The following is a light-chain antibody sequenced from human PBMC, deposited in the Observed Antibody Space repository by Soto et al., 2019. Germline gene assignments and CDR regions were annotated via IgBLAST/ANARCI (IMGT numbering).Light chain of an antibody. CDR1: RSDVGGYNY. J-gene: IGLJ1*01. V-gene: IGLV2-14*03. Sequence: QSALNQPASVSGAAGQSISISCNGTRSDVGGYNYVSWYQQHPGKAPKFMIYDVSSRPSGVSNRFSGSKSGNTASLTISGLQSEDEADYYCCSYTTSNTRQIVFGTGTKVTVL. CDR2: DVS. CDR3: CSYTTSNTRQIV.